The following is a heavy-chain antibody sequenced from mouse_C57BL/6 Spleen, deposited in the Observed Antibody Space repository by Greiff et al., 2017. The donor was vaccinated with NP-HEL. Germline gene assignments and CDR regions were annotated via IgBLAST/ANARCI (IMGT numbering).Heavy chain of an antibody. CDR3: ARQTAQVYYFDY. D-gene: IGHD3-2*02. CDR2: IRNKANGYTT. J-gene: IGHJ2*01. V-gene: IGHV7-3*01. CDR1: GFTFTDYY. Sequence: EVQRVESGGGLVQPGGSLSLSCAASGFTFTDYYMSWVRQPPGKALEWLGFIRNKANGYTTEYSASVKGRFTISRDNSQSILYLQMNALRAEDSATYYCARQTAQVYYFDYWGQGTTLTVSS.